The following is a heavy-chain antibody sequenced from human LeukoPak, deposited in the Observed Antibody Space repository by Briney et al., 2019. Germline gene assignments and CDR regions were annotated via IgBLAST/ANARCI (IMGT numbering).Heavy chain of an antibody. V-gene: IGHV7-4-1*02. J-gene: IGHJ4*02. CDR2: INTNTGNP. CDR3: ARSLFYYYDSSGYSHFDY. D-gene: IGHD3-22*01. CDR1: GYTFTSYD. Sequence: GASVKVSCKASGYTFTSYDINWVRQATGQGLEWMGWINTNTGNPTYAQGFTGRFVFSLDTSVSTAYLQISSLKAEDTAVYYCARSLFYYYDSSGYSHFDYWGQGTLVTVSS.